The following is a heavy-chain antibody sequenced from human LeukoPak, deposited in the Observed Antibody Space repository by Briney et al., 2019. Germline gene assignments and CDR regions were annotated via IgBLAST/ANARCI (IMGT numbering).Heavy chain of an antibody. D-gene: IGHD4-23*01. CDR3: ARGRYGGNSGFFDY. Sequence: KPSETLSLTCTVSGGSISYYYWSWIRQPPGKGLEWIGYMYYSGSTNYNPSLRSRVTTSVGTSKNQFSLRLSSVTAADTAVYYCARGRYGGNSGFFDYWGQGTLVTVSS. CDR1: GGSISYYY. V-gene: IGHV4-59*01. CDR2: MYYSGST. J-gene: IGHJ4*02.